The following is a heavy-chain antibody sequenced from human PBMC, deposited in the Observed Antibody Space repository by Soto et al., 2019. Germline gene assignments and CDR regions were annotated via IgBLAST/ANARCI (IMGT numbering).Heavy chain of an antibody. Sequence: SVKVFCKASGGTFSSYATSWVRQAPGQGLEWMGGIIPIFGTANYAQKFQGRVTITADESTSTAYMELSSLRSEDTAVYYCARHRVTMVRGVIRRAYYYYYGMDVWGQGTTVTVSS. CDR1: GGTFSSYA. CDR2: IIPIFGTA. J-gene: IGHJ6*02. D-gene: IGHD3-10*01. CDR3: ARHRVTMVRGVIRRAYYYYYGMDV. V-gene: IGHV1-69*13.